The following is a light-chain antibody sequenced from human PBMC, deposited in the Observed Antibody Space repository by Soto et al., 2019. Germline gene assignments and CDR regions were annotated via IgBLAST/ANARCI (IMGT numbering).Light chain of an antibody. CDR1: QSVPKNY. CDR3: HQYASSPQT. V-gene: IGKV3-20*01. J-gene: IGKJ1*01. CDR2: GAS. Sequence: EIVLTQSPGTLSLSPGERATLSCRASQSVPKNYLAWYQQEPGQAPRLLIYGASSRATGTPDRFSGSGSGTDFTLTIRRLEPEDFAVYYCHQYASSPQTFGQGTKVEIK.